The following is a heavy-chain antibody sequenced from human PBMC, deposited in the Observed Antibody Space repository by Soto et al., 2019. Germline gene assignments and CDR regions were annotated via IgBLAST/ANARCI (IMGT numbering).Heavy chain of an antibody. D-gene: IGHD3-9*01. CDR2: ITGSGATT. V-gene: IGHV3-23*01. J-gene: IGHJ4*02. Sequence: EVQLLESGGGLVQPGGSLRLSCAASGFRFSDYTMNWVRQAPGTGPEWVSSITGSGATTTYADSVKGRFTISRDNFNSMLYLEVNSPRADDTALYYCAKDGIDWGSYFDSWGQGALVTVSS. CDR1: GFRFSDYT. CDR3: AKDGIDWGSYFDS.